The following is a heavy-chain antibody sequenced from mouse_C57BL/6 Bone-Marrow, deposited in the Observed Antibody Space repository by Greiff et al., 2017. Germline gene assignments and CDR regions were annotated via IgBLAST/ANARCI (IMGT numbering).Heavy chain of an antibody. J-gene: IGHJ3*01. V-gene: IGHV1-81*01. CDR2: IYPRSGNT. CDR3: ARPPHYGNYPWFAY. Sequence: QFQLQQSGAELARPGASVKLSCKASGYTFTSYGISWVKQRTGQGLEWIGEIYPRSGNTYYNEKFKGKATLTADKSSSTAYMELRSLTSEDSAVYFCARPPHYGNYPWFAYWGQGTLVTVSA. CDR1: GYTFTSYG. D-gene: IGHD2-1*01.